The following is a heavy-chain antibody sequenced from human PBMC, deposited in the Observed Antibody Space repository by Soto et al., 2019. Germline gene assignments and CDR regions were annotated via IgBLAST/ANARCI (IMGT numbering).Heavy chain of an antibody. Sequence: KTSETLSLTCTVSGGSISSYYWSWIRQPPGKGLEWIGYIYYSGSTNYNPSLKSRVTISVDTSKNQFSLKLSSVTAADTAVYYCARAGPYGSGSYYWHDYYYYMDVWGKGTTVTVSS. CDR1: GGSISSYY. D-gene: IGHD3-10*01. CDR3: ARAGPYGSGSYYWHDYYYYMDV. CDR2: IYYSGST. V-gene: IGHV4-59*01. J-gene: IGHJ6*03.